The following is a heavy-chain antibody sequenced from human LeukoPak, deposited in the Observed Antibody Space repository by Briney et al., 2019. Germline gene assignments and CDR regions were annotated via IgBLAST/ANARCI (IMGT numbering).Heavy chain of an antibody. CDR1: GFNFGIHG. CDR2: ISDSGGSA. CDR3: AKDFNRIRDYFDY. Sequence: GRSLRLSCAASGFNFGIHGMHWVRQAPGKGLEWVSGISDSGGSAYYADSVKGRFTISRDNSKNTLYLQMNSLRAEDTAVYYCAKDFNRIRDYFDYWGQGTVVTVSS. D-gene: IGHD3-10*01. V-gene: IGHV3-23*01. J-gene: IGHJ4*02.